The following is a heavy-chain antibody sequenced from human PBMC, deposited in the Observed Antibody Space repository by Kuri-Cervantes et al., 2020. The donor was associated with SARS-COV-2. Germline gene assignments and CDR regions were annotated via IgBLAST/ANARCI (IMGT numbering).Heavy chain of an antibody. CDR3: ARDIPGGFDWLLRSDYYYYYMDV. Sequence: ASVKVSCKASGDTFTGYYMHWVRQAPGQGLEWMGWINPNSGGTNYAQKFQGRVTMTRDTSISTAYMELSRLRSDDTAVYYCARDIPGGFDWLLRSDYYYYYMDVWGKGTTVTVSS. CDR2: INPNSGGT. D-gene: IGHD3-9*01. V-gene: IGHV1-2*02. J-gene: IGHJ6*03. CDR1: GDTFTGYY.